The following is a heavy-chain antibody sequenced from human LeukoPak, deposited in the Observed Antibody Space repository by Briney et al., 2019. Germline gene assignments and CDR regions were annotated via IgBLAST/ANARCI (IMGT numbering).Heavy chain of an antibody. J-gene: IGHJ5*02. CDR2: IKQDGGEK. D-gene: IGHD4-17*01. CDR1: GFTFTSYW. V-gene: IGHV3-7*01. CDR3: ARENYGDYDFPDWFDP. Sequence: PGGSLRLSCAASGFTFTSYWMTWVRQAPGKGLEWVANIKQDGGEKYYVDSVKGRFTISRDNAKNSLYLQMNSLRAEDTAVYYCARENYGDYDFPDWFDPWGQGTLVTVSS.